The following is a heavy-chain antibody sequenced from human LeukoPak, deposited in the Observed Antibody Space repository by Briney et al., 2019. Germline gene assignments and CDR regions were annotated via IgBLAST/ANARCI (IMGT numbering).Heavy chain of an antibody. V-gene: IGHV4-34*01. CDR3: AYEGMDV. CDR1: GGSFSGYY. D-gene: IGHD3-16*01. J-gene: IGHJ6*02. Sequence: SETLSLTCAVYGGSFSGYYWSWIRQPPGKGLGWIGEINHSGSTNYNPSLKSRVTISVDTSKNQFSLKLSSVTAADTAVYYCAYEGMDVWGQGTTVTVSS. CDR2: INHSGST.